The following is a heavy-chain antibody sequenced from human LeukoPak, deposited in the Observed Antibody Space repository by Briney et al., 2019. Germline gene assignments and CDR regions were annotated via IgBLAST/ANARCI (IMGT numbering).Heavy chain of an antibody. V-gene: IGHV4-34*01. D-gene: IGHD3-9*01. CDR2: INHSGST. Sequence: PSETLSLTCVVYGGSFSGDYWSWIRQPPGKGREWIGEINHSGSTNYNPSLKSRVTISVDTSKNQFSLKLTSVTAADTAVYYCARAKGMTGSYFDSWGQGTLVTVSS. J-gene: IGHJ4*02. CDR3: ARAKGMTGSYFDS. CDR1: GGSFSGDY.